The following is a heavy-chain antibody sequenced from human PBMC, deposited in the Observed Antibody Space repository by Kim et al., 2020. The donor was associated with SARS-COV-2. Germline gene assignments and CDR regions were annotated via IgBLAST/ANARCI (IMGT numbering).Heavy chain of an antibody. Sequence: SRKGRVTISVDTAKNQFSLNLSSVTAADTAVYYCARLYSGSYSMKYYFDYWGQGTLVTVSS. CDR3: ARLYSGSYSMKYYFDY. V-gene: IGHV4-39*01. J-gene: IGHJ4*02. D-gene: IGHD1-26*01.